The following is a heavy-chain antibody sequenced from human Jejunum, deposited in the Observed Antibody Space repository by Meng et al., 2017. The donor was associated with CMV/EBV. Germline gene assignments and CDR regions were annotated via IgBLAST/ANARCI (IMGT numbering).Heavy chain of an antibody. D-gene: IGHD1-26*01. V-gene: IGHV1-46*01. CDR3: ASHDPYSASGGAFHI. J-gene: IGHJ3*02. CDR2: ISPSSGST. CDR1: GFTFTTNL. Sequence: GFTFTTNLMHWVRQAPGQGLEWMGIISPSSGSTSYAQKFQGRFTMTRDTSTSTVYMELSSLRSEDTAVYYCASHDPYSASGGAFHIWGQGTVVTVSS.